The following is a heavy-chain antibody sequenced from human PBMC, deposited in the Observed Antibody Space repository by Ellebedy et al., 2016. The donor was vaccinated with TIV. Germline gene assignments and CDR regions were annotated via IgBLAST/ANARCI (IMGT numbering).Heavy chain of an antibody. CDR1: GGSFSGYY. J-gene: IGHJ5*02. V-gene: IGHV4-34*01. D-gene: IGHD6-19*01. CDR3: ARMRGVAGPRWFDP. CDR2: INHSGST. Sequence: MPSETLSLTCDVYGGSFSGYYWSWIRQPPGKGLEWIGEINHSGSTNYNPSLTTRVTISIDTSKNQFSLTVTSVTAADPAVYFCARMRGVAGPRWFDPWGPGTQVIVSS.